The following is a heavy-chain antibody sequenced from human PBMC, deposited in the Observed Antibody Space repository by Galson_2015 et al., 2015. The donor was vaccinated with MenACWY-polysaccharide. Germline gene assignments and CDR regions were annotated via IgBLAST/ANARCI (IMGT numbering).Heavy chain of an antibody. CDR3: ARVPGSWYSDY. CDR1: GFTFSSYW. V-gene: IGHV3-74*01. J-gene: IGHJ4*02. Sequence: SLRLSCAASGFTFSSYWMHWVRQAPGKGLVWVSRINGDGSTTNYADSVKGRFTISGDNAKNTLYLQMNSLRAEDTAVYYCARVPGSWYSDYWGQGTLVTVSS. CDR2: INGDGSTT. D-gene: IGHD6-13*01.